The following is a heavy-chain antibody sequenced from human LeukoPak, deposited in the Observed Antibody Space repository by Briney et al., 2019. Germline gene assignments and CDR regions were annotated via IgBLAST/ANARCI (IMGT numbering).Heavy chain of an antibody. V-gene: IGHV3-48*01. CDR3: ARSYGGNFDY. CDR1: GFTFSSYS. D-gene: IGHD4-23*01. J-gene: IGHJ4*02. CDR2: ISSSSSTI. Sequence: GGSLRLSCAASGFTFSSYSMTWVRQAPGKGLEWVSYISSSSSTIYYADSVKGRFTISRDNAKNSLYLQMNSLRAEDTAVYYCARSYGGNFDYWGQGTLVTVSS.